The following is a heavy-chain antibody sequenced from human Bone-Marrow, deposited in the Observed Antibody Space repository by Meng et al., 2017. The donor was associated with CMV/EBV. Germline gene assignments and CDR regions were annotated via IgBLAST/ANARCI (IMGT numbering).Heavy chain of an antibody. J-gene: IGHJ5*02. CDR1: GYTFTGYY. Sequence: ASVKVSCKASGYTFTGYYMHWVRQAPGQGLEWMGWINPNSGGTNYAQKFQGRATMTRDTSISTAYMELSRLRSDDTAVYYCAREGVVVPAATGFDPWGQGTLVTVSS. CDR3: AREGVVVPAATGFDP. CDR2: INPNSGGT. D-gene: IGHD2-2*01. V-gene: IGHV1-2*02.